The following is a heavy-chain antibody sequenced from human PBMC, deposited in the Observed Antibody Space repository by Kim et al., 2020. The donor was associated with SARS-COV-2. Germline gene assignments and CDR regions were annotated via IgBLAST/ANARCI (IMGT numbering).Heavy chain of an antibody. CDR2: IYSGGST. D-gene: IGHD2-15*01. J-gene: IGHJ2*01. CDR3: ALTPGSGPSYGWYFDL. Sequence: GGSLRLSCAASGFTVSSNYMSWVRQAPGKGLEWVSVIYSGGSTYYADSVKGRFTISRHNSKNTLYLQMNSLRAEDTAVYYCALTPGSGPSYGWYFDLWGRGTLVTVSS. CDR1: GFTVSSNY. V-gene: IGHV3-53*04.